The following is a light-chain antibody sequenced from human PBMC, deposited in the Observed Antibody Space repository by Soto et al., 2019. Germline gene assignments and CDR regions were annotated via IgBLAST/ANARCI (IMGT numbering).Light chain of an antibody. J-gene: IGLJ2*01. CDR2: AND. V-gene: IGLV1-40*01. Sequence: QSVLTQPPSVSGAPGQRVTISCTGSRSNLGAGYDVHWYQHLPGTAPKLFIYANDNRPSGVPDRFSGSKSDTSASLAITGLQADDEADYYCQSWDSSLSAVVFGGGTKLTVL. CDR3: QSWDSSLSAVV. CDR1: RSNLGAGYD.